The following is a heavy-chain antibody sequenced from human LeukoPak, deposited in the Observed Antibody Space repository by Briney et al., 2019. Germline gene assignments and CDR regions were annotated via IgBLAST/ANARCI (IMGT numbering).Heavy chain of an antibody. CDR3: ARQASSGYYYYYYGMDV. D-gene: IGHD3-22*01. CDR1: GYSFTSYW. J-gene: IGHJ6*02. Sequence: GESLKISCKGSGYSFTSYWIGWVRQMPGKGLEWMGIIYPGDSDTRYSPSFQGQVTISADKSIGTAYLQWSSLKASDTAMYYCARQASSGYYYYYYGMDVWGQGTTVTVSS. V-gene: IGHV5-51*01. CDR2: IYPGDSDT.